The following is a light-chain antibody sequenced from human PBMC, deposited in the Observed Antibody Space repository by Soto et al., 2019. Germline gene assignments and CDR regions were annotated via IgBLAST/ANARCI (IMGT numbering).Light chain of an antibody. Sequence: IQLTQSPSSLSASVGDRVLITCRASQDISNFLAWYQQKPGKAPQLLIYAASTLQTGVPSRFSGSGSGTDFTLTISSLQPEDFATYYCQVVNTYLGWITFGPGTKVDV. J-gene: IGKJ3*01. CDR1: QDISNF. V-gene: IGKV1-9*01. CDR2: AAS. CDR3: QVVNTYLGWIT.